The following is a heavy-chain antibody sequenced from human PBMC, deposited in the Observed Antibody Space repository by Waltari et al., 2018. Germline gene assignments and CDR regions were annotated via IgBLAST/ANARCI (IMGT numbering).Heavy chain of an antibody. V-gene: IGHV3-48*01. D-gene: IGHD5-12*01. CDR3: ASGWYSGYDGDAFDI. Sequence: EVQLVESGGGLVQPGGSLRLSCAASGFTFSSYRMNWVRQAPGKGLEWVSYISSSSSTIYYADSVKGRFTISRDNAKNSLYLQMNSLRAEDTAVYYCASGWYSGYDGDAFDIWGQGTMVTVSS. CDR2: ISSSSSTI. CDR1: GFTFSSYR. J-gene: IGHJ3*02.